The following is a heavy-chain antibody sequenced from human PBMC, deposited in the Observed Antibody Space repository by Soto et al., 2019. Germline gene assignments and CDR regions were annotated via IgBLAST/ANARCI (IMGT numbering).Heavy chain of an antibody. CDR3: AAFNEVVVVPADNYYYYGMDV. D-gene: IGHD2-2*01. J-gene: IGHJ6*02. CDR1: GYSFTSYW. Sequence: GESLQISCKGSGYSFTSYWISWVRQMPGKGLEWMGRIDPSDSYTNYSPSFQGHVTISADKSISTAYLQWSSLKASDTAMYYCAAFNEVVVVPADNYYYYGMDVWGQGTTVTVSS. CDR2: IDPSDSYT. V-gene: IGHV5-10-1*01.